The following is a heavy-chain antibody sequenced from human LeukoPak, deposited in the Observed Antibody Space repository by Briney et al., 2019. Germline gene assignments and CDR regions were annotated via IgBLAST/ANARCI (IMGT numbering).Heavy chain of an antibody. Sequence: GGSLRLSCAASGFTFDDYGMSWVRQAPGKGLEWVSGINWNGGSTGYIDSVKGRFTISRDNAKNSLYLQMNSLGAEDTALYYCARDHLLDWYYYYMDVWGKGTTVTISS. D-gene: IGHD3/OR15-3a*01. J-gene: IGHJ6*03. CDR2: INWNGGST. V-gene: IGHV3-20*04. CDR1: GFTFDDYG. CDR3: ARDHLLDWYYYYMDV.